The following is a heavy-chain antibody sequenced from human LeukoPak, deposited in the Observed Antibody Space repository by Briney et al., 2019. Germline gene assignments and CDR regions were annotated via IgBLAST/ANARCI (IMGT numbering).Heavy chain of an antibody. Sequence: PGASLRLSCTASGFTFSNYAMSWVRQAPGKGLERVAGISTGGSDTHYADSVQGRFTISRDDSKNTLYLQMNSLRAEDTAVYYCAKDLMIATSYYFDYWGQGTLVTVSS. V-gene: IGHV3-23*01. CDR2: ISTGGSDT. CDR3: AKDLMIATSYYFDY. CDR1: GFTFSNYA. J-gene: IGHJ4*02. D-gene: IGHD3-22*01.